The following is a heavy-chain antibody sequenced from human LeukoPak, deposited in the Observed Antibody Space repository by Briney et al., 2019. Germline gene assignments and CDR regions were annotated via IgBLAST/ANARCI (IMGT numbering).Heavy chain of an antibody. CDR1: GGSISSGGYS. CDR2: IYHSGST. V-gene: IGHV4-30-2*01. D-gene: IGHD2-2*01. J-gene: IGHJ6*02. Sequence: PSQTLSLTCAVSGGSISSGGYSWSWIRQPPGKGLEWIGYIYHSGSTYYNPSLKSRVTISVDRSKNQFSLKLSSVTAADTAVYYCARAPGYCSSTSCWYYYYGMDVWGQGTTVTVSS. CDR3: ARAPGYCSSTSCWYYYYGMDV.